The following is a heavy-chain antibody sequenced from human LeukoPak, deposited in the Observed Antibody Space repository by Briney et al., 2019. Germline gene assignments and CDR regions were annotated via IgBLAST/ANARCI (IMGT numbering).Heavy chain of an antibody. CDR2: INPNSGGT. V-gene: IGHV1-2*02. CDR1: GYTFTGYY. D-gene: IGHD6-13*01. Sequence: ASVKVSCKASGYTFTGYYMHWVRQAPGQGLEWMGWINPNSGGTNYAQKFQGRVTMTRDTSISTAYMELSRLRSDDTAVYYCARASRLGTKLIAAAGTLAYWGQGTLVTVSS. CDR3: ARASRLGTKLIAAAGTLAY. J-gene: IGHJ4*02.